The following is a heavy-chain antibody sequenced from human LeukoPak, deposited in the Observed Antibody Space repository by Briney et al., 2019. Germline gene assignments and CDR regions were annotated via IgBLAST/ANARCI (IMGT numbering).Heavy chain of an antibody. Sequence: SETLSLTSTVSGGSISNFYWSWIRQFPGKGLEWIGYIYYSGSTKYNPSLKSRVTISVDTSKKQFSLKLSSVTAADTAVYYCARDFGYYDISKGNWFDPWGQGTLVTVSS. CDR3: ARDFGYYDISKGNWFDP. CDR2: IYYSGST. CDR1: GGSISNFY. J-gene: IGHJ5*02. V-gene: IGHV4-59*01. D-gene: IGHD3-9*01.